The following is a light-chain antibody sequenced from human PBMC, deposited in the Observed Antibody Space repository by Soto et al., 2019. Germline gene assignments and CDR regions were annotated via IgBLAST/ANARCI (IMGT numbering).Light chain of an antibody. J-gene: IGLJ2*01. V-gene: IGLV3-1*01. CDR3: QAWDSSTVV. Sequence: SYELTQPPSVSVSPGQTASITCSGDTLGDKYACWYQQKPGQSPVLVIYQDHRRPSGIPERFSGSNSGNTATLTISGTQAMDEADYYCQAWDSSTVVFGGGTKLTVL. CDR1: TLGDKY. CDR2: QDH.